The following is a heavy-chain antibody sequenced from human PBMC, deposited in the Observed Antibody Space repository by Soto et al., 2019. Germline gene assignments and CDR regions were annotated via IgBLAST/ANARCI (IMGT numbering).Heavy chain of an antibody. CDR3: AKDLMITFGGVIVGGYFDY. Sequence: GGSLRLSCAASGFTFSSYAMSWVRQAPGKGLEWVSAISGSGGSTYYADSVKGRFTISRDNSKNTLYLQMNSLRAEDTAVYYCAKDLMITFGGVIVGGYFDYWGQGTLVTVSS. V-gene: IGHV3-23*01. CDR2: ISGSGGST. CDR1: GFTFSSYA. D-gene: IGHD3-16*02. J-gene: IGHJ4*02.